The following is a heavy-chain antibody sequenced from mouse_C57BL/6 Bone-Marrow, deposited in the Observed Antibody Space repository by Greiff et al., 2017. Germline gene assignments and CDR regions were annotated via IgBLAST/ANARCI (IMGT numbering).Heavy chain of an antibody. J-gene: IGHJ3*01. Sequence: QVQLQQSGAELMKPGASVKLSCKATGYTFTGYWIEWVKQRPGHGLEWIGEILPGSGSTNYNEKFKGNATFTADTSSNTAYMQLSSLTTEDSAIYYCFWFAYWGQGTLVTVSA. CDR1: GYTFTGYW. V-gene: IGHV1-9*01. CDR3: FWFAY. CDR2: ILPGSGST.